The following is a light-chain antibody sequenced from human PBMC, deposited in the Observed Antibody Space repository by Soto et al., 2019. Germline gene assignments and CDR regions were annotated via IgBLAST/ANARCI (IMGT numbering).Light chain of an antibody. Sequence: EIVMTQSPATLSLSPGERATLSCRASQTIDNTLAWYQRKPGQAPRLLIYDASTRATGIPARFSGSGSGTEFTLTISSLQSEDFAIYYCQHYIDWPRTFGQGTKVDIK. CDR2: DAS. J-gene: IGKJ1*01. CDR3: QHYIDWPRT. CDR1: QTIDNT. V-gene: IGKV3-15*01.